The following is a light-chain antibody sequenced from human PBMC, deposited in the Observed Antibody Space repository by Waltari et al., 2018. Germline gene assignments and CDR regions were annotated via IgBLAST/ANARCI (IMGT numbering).Light chain of an antibody. CDR1: QSILYSSNHKNY. J-gene: IGKJ2*01. V-gene: IGKV4-1*01. Sequence: DIVMTQSPDSLAVSLGERATINCKSSQSILYSSNHKNYLAWYQQKPGQPPKLLLYWASTRGSGVPDRFSGSGSGTDFTLTISSLQAEDVAVYYCQQYYSTPYTFGQGTKLEIK. CDR3: QQYYSTPYT. CDR2: WAS.